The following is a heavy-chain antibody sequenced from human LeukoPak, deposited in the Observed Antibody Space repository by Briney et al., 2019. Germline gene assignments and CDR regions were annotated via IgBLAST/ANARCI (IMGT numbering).Heavy chain of an antibody. J-gene: IGHJ4*02. D-gene: IGHD2-21*02. Sequence: GGSLRLSCATSGFTFNNYAMNWVRQAPGKGLEWVSAIGDSGVSTYYADSVKGRFTISRDNFKNTLYLQMNSLRAEDTAVYYCARGAGIAYCGGDCYSDWGQGTLVTVSS. CDR1: GFTFNNYA. V-gene: IGHV3-23*01. CDR2: IGDSGVST. CDR3: ARGAGIAYCGGDCYSD.